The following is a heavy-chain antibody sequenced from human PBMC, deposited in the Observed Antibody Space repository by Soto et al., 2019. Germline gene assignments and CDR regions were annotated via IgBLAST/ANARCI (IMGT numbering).Heavy chain of an antibody. CDR1: RGSISSYY. CDR3: AREGDSRGSWYANWFDP. CDR2: IYYSGST. V-gene: IGHV4-59*01. D-gene: IGHD6-13*01. J-gene: IGHJ5*02. Sequence: ASETLSLTCTVPRGSISSYYWSWIRQPPGKGLEWIGYIYYSGSTNYNPSLKSRVTISVDTSKNQFSLKLSSVTAADTAVYYCAREGDSRGSWYANWFDPWGQGTLVTVSS.